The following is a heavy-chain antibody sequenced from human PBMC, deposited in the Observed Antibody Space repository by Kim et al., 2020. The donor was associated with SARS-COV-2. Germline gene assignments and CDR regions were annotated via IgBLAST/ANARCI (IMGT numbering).Heavy chain of an antibody. Sequence: SETYYVDSVEGRFTISRDKAKNSLYLQMNSLRAEDTAVYYCARGVYYFDWWGQGTLVTVSS. CDR2: SET. CDR3: ARGVYYFDW. J-gene: IGHJ4*02. V-gene: IGHV3-7*01.